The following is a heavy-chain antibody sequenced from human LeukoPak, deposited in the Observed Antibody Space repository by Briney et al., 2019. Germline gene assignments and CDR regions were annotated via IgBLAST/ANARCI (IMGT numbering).Heavy chain of an antibody. CDR3: STWGGATIYPLGFDY. Sequence: ASVKVSCRVSGYTLTELSMHWVRQAPGKGLEWMGGFDPEDGETIYAQKFQGRVTMTEDTSTDTAYMELSSLRSEDTALYYCSTWGGATIYPLGFDYWGQGTLVTVSS. CDR2: FDPEDGET. D-gene: IGHD5-12*01. J-gene: IGHJ4*02. V-gene: IGHV1-24*01. CDR1: GYTLTELS.